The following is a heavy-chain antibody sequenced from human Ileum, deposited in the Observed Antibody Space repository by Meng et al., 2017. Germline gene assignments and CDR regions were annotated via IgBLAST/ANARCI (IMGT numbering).Heavy chain of an antibody. Sequence: QVQLQESGPGLVKPSETLALTCSVSGASISSHYWTWIRQPPGKGLEYIGYIYYRGGASYNPSLRSRVTMSVGTSKNQFSLNLSSVTAADTAVYYCARLLDSSDWGWFDPWGQGTLVTVSS. D-gene: IGHD3-22*01. CDR2: IYYRGGA. V-gene: IGHV4-59*08. CDR1: GASISSHY. CDR3: ARLLDSSDWGWFDP. J-gene: IGHJ5*02.